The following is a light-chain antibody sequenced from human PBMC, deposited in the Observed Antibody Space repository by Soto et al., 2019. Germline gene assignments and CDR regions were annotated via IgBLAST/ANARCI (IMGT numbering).Light chain of an antibody. CDR2: EVS. CDR3: SSYTSSSHVV. V-gene: IGLV2-14*01. Sequence: QSALTQPASVSGSPVQAITISCTGTSSDVGGYNYVSWYQQHPGKAPKLMIYEVSNRPSGVSNRFSGSKSGKTASLTISGLQAEDEADYYCSSYTSSSHVVFGGGTTLNVL. CDR1: SSDVGGYNY. J-gene: IGLJ2*01.